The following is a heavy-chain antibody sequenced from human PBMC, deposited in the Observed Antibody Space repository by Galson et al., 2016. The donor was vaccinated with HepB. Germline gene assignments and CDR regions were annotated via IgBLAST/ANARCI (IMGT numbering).Heavy chain of an antibody. CDR3: ARLLGKYYFGSGSYYKYFDY. Sequence: SETLSLTCTVSGGSISSYSGDYYWGWIRQPPGKGLEWIGTIYYSGHTNYNPSLKSRVPVSVDTSKNQFSLKLSSVTAADTAVYYCARLLGKYYFGSGSYYKYFDYWGQGTLVIVSS. J-gene: IGHJ4*02. CDR1: GGSISSYSGDYY. D-gene: IGHD3-10*01. V-gene: IGHV4-39*01. CDR2: IYYSGHT.